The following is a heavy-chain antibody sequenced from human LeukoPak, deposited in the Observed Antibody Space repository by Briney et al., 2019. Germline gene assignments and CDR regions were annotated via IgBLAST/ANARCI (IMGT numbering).Heavy chain of an antibody. CDR3: ARGGGIGYYDSSGYFPPYYFDY. V-gene: IGHV4-34*01. D-gene: IGHD3-22*01. CDR1: GFTFSSYS. Sequence: GTLRLSCAASGFTFSSYSMNWVRQPPGKGLEWIGEINHSGSTNYNPSLKSRVTISVDTSKNQFSLKLSSVTAADTAVYYCARGGGIGYYDSSGYFPPYYFDYWGQGTLVTVSS. J-gene: IGHJ4*02. CDR2: INHSGST.